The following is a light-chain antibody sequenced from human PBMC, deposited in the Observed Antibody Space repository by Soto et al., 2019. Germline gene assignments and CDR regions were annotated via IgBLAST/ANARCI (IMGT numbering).Light chain of an antibody. J-gene: IGLJ1*01. CDR2: EGT. CDR3: CSYAGSSTSYV. V-gene: IGLV2-23*01. Sequence: QSVLTQPASVSGSPGQSITISCTGTSSDVGTFNVVSWYQQHPGKAPKLMIYEGTQRSSVVSNRFSGSKSGTTASLTISGLQAEDEAEYYCCSYAGSSTSYVFGTGTKLTVL. CDR1: SSDVGTFNV.